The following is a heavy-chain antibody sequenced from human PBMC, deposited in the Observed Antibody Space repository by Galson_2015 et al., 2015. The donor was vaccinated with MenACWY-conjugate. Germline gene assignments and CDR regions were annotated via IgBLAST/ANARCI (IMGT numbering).Heavy chain of an antibody. CDR2: ITGGGGNT. Sequence: SLRLSCAASGFTFSSYAMSWVRQAPGKGLEWVSVITGGGGNTYDADSVKGRFAISRDNSKNTLYLQMNRLRAEDTAVYYCAKGRPQDGMDVWGQGTTVTVSS. D-gene: IGHD6-6*01. V-gene: IGHV3-23*01. CDR3: AKGRPQDGMDV. J-gene: IGHJ6*02. CDR1: GFTFSSYA.